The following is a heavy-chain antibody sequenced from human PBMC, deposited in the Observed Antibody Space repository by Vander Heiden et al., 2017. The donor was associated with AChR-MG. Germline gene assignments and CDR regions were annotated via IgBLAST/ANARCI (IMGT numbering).Heavy chain of an antibody. V-gene: IGHV1-69*01. Sequence: QVQLVQSGAEVKKPGSSVKVSCKASGGTFSSYAISWVRQAPGQGLEWMGGIIPIFGTANYAQKVQGRVTITADESTSTAYMEMRRMRSEDTAVYYSARTGDYASLGADPWGQGTLVTVSS. CDR1: GGTFSSYA. CDR2: IIPIFGTA. J-gene: IGHJ5*02. CDR3: ARTGDYASLGADP. D-gene: IGHD4-17*01.